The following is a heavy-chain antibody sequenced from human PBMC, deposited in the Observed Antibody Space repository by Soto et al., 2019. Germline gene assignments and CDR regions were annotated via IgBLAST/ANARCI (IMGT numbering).Heavy chain of an antibody. CDR1: GYTFTGYC. Sequence: ASVKVSCKASGYTFTGYCMHCVRQAPGQGLEWMGWINPNSGGTNYAQKFQGWVTMTRDTSISTAYMELSRLRSDDTAVYYCATPGIAAAVDFQHWGQGTLVTVSS. CDR3: ATPGIAAAVDFQH. D-gene: IGHD6-13*01. V-gene: IGHV1-2*04. CDR2: INPNSGGT. J-gene: IGHJ1*01.